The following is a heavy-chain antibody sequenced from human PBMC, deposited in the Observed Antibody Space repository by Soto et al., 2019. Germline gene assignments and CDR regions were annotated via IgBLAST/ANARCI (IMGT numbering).Heavy chain of an antibody. CDR2: IKQDGTEK. CDR3: ARDDINAFYEY. J-gene: IGHJ4*02. V-gene: IGHV3-7*05. CDR1: GFTFSGYW. Sequence: EVQLVESGGGLVQPGGSLRLSCAASGFTFSGYWMTWVRQAPGKGLEWVANIKQDGTEKNYVDSVKGRFTISRENAKNSLYLQMNSLRAEDTAVYYCARDDINAFYEYWGQGTLVTVSS. D-gene: IGHD3-9*01.